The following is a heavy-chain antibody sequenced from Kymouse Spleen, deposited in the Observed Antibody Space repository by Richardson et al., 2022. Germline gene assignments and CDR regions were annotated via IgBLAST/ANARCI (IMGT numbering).Heavy chain of an antibody. J-gene: IGHJ6*02. V-gene: IGHV3-30*18. CDR3: AKEDTMVRGVIITPYYYYGMDV. CDR1: GFTFSSYG. D-gene: IGHD3-10*01. CDR2: ISYDGSNK. Sequence: QVQLVESGGGVVQPGRSLRLSCAASGFTFSSYGMHWVRQAPGKGLEWVAVISYDGSNKYYADSVKGRFTISRDNSKNTLYLQMNSLRAEDTAVYYCAKEDTMVRGVIITPYYYYGMDVWGQGTTVTVSS.